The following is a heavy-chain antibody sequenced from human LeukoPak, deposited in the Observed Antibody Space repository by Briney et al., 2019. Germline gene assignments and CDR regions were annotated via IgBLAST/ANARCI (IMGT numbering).Heavy chain of an antibody. Sequence: PGGSLRLSCAASGFTFSSYWMSWVRQAPGKGLEWVANIKQDGTEKYYVDSVKGRFTISRDNAKNSLYLQINSLRAVDTAVYFCARESLVSGTTRGNYYYYGMDVWGQGSTVTVSS. CDR2: IKQDGTEK. V-gene: IGHV3-7*01. CDR3: ARESLVSGTTRGNYYYYGMDV. J-gene: IGHJ6*02. D-gene: IGHD1-7*01. CDR1: GFTFSSYW.